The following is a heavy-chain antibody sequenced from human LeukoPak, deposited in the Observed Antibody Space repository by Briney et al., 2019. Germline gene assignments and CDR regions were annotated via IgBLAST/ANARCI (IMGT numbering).Heavy chain of an antibody. CDR1: GFSLTTSGVG. D-gene: IGHD6-13*01. Sequence: SGPTLVKPTQTLTLTCTFSGFSLTTSGVGVGWIRQPPGKALEWLALINWNDDTRYSPSLKSRLTITKDASKDQVVLTMTNMDPVDTATYFCAYLIIAAPVFGAFDMWGQGTMVTVSS. J-gene: IGHJ3*02. V-gene: IGHV2-5*01. CDR3: AYLIIAAPVFGAFDM. CDR2: INWNDDT.